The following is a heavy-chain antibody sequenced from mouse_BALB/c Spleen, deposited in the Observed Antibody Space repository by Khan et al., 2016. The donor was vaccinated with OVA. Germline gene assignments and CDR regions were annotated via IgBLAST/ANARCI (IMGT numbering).Heavy chain of an antibody. CDR2: IFPGDGTT. J-gene: IGHJ4*01. CDR1: GYTFTSYD. Sequence: QVQLKQSGAEVVKSGASVKLSCKASGYTFTSYDLNWVRQRPEQGLEWIGWIFPGDGTTKYNEKFKGKATLTTDKSSSPAYIQRSRLTSEDSAVYFSTRRRGSMDYWGQGTSVTVSS. V-gene: IGHV1S56*01. CDR3: TRRRGSMDY.